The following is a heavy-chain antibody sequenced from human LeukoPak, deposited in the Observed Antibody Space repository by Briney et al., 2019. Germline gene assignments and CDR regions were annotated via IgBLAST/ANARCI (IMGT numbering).Heavy chain of an antibody. J-gene: IGHJ4*02. CDR1: GYTFTGYY. D-gene: IGHD5-18*01. V-gene: IGHV1-2*02. Sequence: ASVKVSCKASGYTFTGYYMYWVRQAPGQGLEWMGWINPNSGGTNYAQKFQGRVTMTRDTSISTAYMELSRLRSDDTAVYYCARVEGYSYGYFDYWGQGALVTVSS. CDR3: ARVEGYSYGYFDY. CDR2: INPNSGGT.